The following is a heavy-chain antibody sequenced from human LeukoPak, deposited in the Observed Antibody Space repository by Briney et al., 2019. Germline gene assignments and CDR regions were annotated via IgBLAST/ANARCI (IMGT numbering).Heavy chain of an antibody. Sequence: PGGSLRLSCAASGFTFSKYRMLWVGQAPGKGLESVSRINTDGTVTTYADSVKGRFTVSRDNADNTMFLQMNSVRDEDTAVYYCATKQWLGPPSDSWGQGTPVTVSS. CDR2: INTDGTVT. V-gene: IGHV3-74*01. CDR1: GFTFSKYR. J-gene: IGHJ4*02. CDR3: ATKQWLGPPSDS. D-gene: IGHD6-19*01.